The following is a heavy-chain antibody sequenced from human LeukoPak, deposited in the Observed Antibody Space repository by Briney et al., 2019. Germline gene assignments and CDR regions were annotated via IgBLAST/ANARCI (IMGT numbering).Heavy chain of an antibody. CDR2: ISSSGSTI. V-gene: IGHV3-11*04. D-gene: IGHD6-6*01. J-gene: IGHJ4*02. CDR3: ARGRDSSSSYPGY. Sequence: PGGSLRLSCAASGFTFSDYYMSWIRQAPGKGLEWVSYISSSGSTIYYADSVKGRFTIPRDNVKNSLYLQMNSLRAEDTAVYYCARGRDSSSSYPGYWGQGTLVTVSS. CDR1: GFTFSDYY.